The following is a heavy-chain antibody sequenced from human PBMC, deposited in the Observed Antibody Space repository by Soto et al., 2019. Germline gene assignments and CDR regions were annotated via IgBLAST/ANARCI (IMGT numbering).Heavy chain of an antibody. D-gene: IGHD3-3*01. CDR3: ARDSGRYYDFWSFDP. CDR1: GGSFSSYY. V-gene: IGHV4-4*07. Sequence: SETLSLTCAVYGGSFSSYYWSWIRQPAGKGLEWIGRIYTSGSTNYNPSLKSRVTMSVDTSKNQFSLKLSSVTAADTAVYYCARDSGRYYDFWSFDPWGQGTLVTVSS. CDR2: IYTSGST. J-gene: IGHJ5*02.